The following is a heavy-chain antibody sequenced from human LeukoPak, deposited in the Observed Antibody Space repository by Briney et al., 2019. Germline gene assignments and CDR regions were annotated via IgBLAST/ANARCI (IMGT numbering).Heavy chain of an antibody. D-gene: IGHD3-10*01. CDR3: ASYGSGSYHDAFDI. CDR1: GFTFTSYW. Sequence: PGGSLRLSCAASGFTFTSYWMHWVRQAPGKGLVWVSRINSDGSSTSYADSVKGRFTISTDNAKNTLYLQMNSLRAEDTAVYYCASYGSGSYHDAFDIWGQGTMVTVSS. J-gene: IGHJ3*02. V-gene: IGHV3-74*01. CDR2: INSDGSST.